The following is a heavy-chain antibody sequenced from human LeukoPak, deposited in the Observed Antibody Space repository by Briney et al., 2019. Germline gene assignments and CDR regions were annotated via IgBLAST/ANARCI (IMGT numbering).Heavy chain of an antibody. CDR2: IIPIFGTA. CDR1: GGTFSSCA. CDR3: ARGDYSNSRSVYYYGMDV. Sequence: SVKVSCKASGGTFSSCAISWVRQAPGQGLEWMGGIIPIFGTANYAQKFQGRVTITADESTSTAYMELSSLRSEDTAVYYCARGDYSNSRSVYYYGMDVWGQGTTVTVSS. J-gene: IGHJ6*02. D-gene: IGHD4-11*01. V-gene: IGHV1-69*13.